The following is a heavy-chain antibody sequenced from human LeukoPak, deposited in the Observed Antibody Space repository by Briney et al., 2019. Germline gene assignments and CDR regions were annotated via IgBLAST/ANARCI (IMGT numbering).Heavy chain of an antibody. J-gene: IGHJ4*02. CDR2: INPNSGGT. CDR1: GYTFTGYY. V-gene: IGHV1-2*02. CDR3: ATTRRSGYVTFDY. Sequence: EASVKVSCKASGYTFTGYYMHWVRQAPGQGLEWMGWINPNSGGTNYAQKFQGRVTLTTDTSTSTAYMELRRLRSDDAAVYYCATTRRSGYVTFDYWGQGALVTVSS. D-gene: IGHD5-12*01.